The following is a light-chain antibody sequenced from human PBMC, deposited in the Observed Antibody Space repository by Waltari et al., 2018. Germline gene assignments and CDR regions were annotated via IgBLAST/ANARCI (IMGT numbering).Light chain of an antibody. V-gene: IGKV3-20*01. J-gene: IGKJ1*01. CDR3: QQYDNSPVT. CDR1: QSLDSFY. CDR2: GSS. Sequence: EIVLTQSPGTLSFSPGDSATISCRASQSLDSFYLAWYQHKPGQAPRLLIYGSSSRATGIPDRFSGSGSGTDFTLTISRLEPEDFAVYYCQQYDNSPVTFGHGTKVEIK.